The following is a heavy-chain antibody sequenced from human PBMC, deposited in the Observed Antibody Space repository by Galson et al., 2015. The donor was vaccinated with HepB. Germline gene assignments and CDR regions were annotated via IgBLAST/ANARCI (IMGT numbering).Heavy chain of an antibody. V-gene: IGHV3-23*01. Sequence: SLRLSCAASGFTFSSYAMLWVRQAPGKGLEWVSAISGSGGSTYYADSVKGRFTISRDNSKNTLYLQMNSLRAEDTAVYYCAKGDSWYRGLVDYWGQGTLVTVSS. CDR1: GFTFSSYA. CDR2: ISGSGGST. J-gene: IGHJ4*02. D-gene: IGHD6-13*01. CDR3: AKGDSWYRGLVDY.